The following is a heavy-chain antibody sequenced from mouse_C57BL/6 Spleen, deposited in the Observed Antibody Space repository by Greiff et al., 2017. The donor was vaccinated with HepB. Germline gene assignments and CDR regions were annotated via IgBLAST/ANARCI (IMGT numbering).Heavy chain of an antibody. CDR1: GYTFTSYC. Sequence: QVQLQQPGAELVKPGASVKLSCKASGYTFTSYCMHWVKQRPGRGLEWIGRIDPNSGGTKYNEKFKSKTTMTVDKPSSTAYMQLSSLTSEDSAVYYCAREGDYGYGGGPGFAYWGQGTLVTVSA. D-gene: IGHD2-2*01. CDR2: IDPNSGGT. V-gene: IGHV1-72*01. CDR3: AREGDYGYGGGPGFAY. J-gene: IGHJ3*01.